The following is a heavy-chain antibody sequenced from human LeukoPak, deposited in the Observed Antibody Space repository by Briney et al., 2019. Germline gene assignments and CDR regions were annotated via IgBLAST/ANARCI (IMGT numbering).Heavy chain of an antibody. D-gene: IGHD4-17*01. CDR2: IYSDYSGGST. Sequence: GGSLRLSCAASGFSVSSNYMTWVRQAPGKGLEWVSIIYSDYSGGSTYYADSVKGRFTISRDNSKNMLYLQMNSLRAEDTAMYSCARGTVTAPDYWGQGTLVTVSS. V-gene: IGHV3-53*01. J-gene: IGHJ4*02. CDR3: ARGTVTAPDY. CDR1: GFSVSSNY.